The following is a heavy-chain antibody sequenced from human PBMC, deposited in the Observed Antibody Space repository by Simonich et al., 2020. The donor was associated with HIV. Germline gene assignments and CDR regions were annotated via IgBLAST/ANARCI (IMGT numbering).Heavy chain of an antibody. CDR1: GFTFRNYG. Sequence: GGVVQPGRSLRLSCAASGFTFRNYGMHWVRQAPGKGLEWVAVIWYDGSKKYYADSVKGRFTISRDNSKNTLYLQMNSLRAEDTAMYYCASAGRGSLNFDYWGQGTLVTVSS. D-gene: IGHD3-10*01. V-gene: IGHV3-33*08. J-gene: IGHJ4*02. CDR3: ASAGRGSLNFDY. CDR2: IWYDGSKK.